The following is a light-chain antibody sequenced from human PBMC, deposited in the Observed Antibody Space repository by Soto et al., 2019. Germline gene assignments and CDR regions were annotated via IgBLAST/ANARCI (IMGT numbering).Light chain of an antibody. J-gene: IGKJ5*01. Sequence: AIQMTQSPSSLSASVGDRVTITCRASQDIKNDLVWYQQKPGKAPNVLIYSTSTLQSGVPSRFSGLGSGTNFTLTISSLQPEDFATAYCLQDYNYPFAFGQGTRLEIK. V-gene: IGKV1-6*01. CDR2: STS. CDR3: LQDYNYPFA. CDR1: QDIKND.